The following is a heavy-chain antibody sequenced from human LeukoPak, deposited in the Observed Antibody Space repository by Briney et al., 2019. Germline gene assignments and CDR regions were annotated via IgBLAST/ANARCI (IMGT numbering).Heavy chain of an antibody. CDR3: VRDRRVRLGELSLGGFDH. CDR1: GGSISSGDYY. D-gene: IGHD3-16*02. CDR2: IYYSGST. Sequence: SETLSLTCTVSGGSISSGDYYWTWIRQPPGKGLEWIGYIYYSGSTYYNPSLKSRVAMSLDTSNNQFSLMLTSVTAADTAVYFCVRDRRVRLGELSLGGFDHWGQGTLVTVSS. J-gene: IGHJ4*02. V-gene: IGHV4-30-4*01.